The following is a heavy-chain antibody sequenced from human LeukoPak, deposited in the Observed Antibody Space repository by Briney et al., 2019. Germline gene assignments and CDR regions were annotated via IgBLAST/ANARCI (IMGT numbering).Heavy chain of an antibody. D-gene: IGHD3-16*01. V-gene: IGHV5-51*01. CDR2: IYPGDSDT. CDR3: ARRGTAPHVRYFDL. CDR1: GYSFTSYW. Sequence: GESLKISCKGSGYSFTSYWIGWVRQMPGKCLEWMGIIYPGDSDTRYSPSFQGQATILAGRSSSTAYLQWSSLKASDTAMYYCARRGTAPHVRYFDLWGRGTLVTVSS. J-gene: IGHJ2*01.